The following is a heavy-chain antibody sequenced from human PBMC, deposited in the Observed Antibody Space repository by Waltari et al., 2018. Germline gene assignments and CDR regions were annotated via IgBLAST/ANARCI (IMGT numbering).Heavy chain of an antibody. CDR2: LNPNSGGT. D-gene: IGHD6-19*01. CDR1: GYTFSGYY. V-gene: IGHV1-2*02. CDR3: AKDTAAVAANFDD. Sequence: QVQLVQSGAEVKKPGASVKVSCKASGYTFSGYYIHWVRQAPGQGLEWMGGLNPNSGGTNCAQKFQGRVTMTRDTSISTAYMELSRLTSDDTAVYYCAKDTAAVAANFDDWGQGTLVTVSS. J-gene: IGHJ4*02.